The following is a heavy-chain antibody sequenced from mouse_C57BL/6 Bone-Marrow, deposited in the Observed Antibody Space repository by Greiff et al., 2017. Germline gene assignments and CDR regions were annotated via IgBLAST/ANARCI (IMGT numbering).Heavy chain of an antibody. V-gene: IGHV14-4*01. CDR1: GFNIKDDY. D-gene: IGHD1-1*01. CDR2: IDPENGDT. CDR3: TCFYTTGYFDV. Sequence: EVQLQQSGAELVRPGASVKLSCTASGFNIKDDYMHWVKQRPEQGLEWIGWIDPENGDTEYASKFQGKATITADTSSNTAYLQLSSLTSEDTAVYDCTCFYTTGYFDVWGTGTTVTVSS. J-gene: IGHJ1*03.